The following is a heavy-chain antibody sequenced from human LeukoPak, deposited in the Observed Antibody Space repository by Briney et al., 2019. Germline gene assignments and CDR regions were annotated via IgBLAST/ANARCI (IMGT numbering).Heavy chain of an antibody. CDR1: GFTFSSYS. Sequence: PGGSLRLFCAASGFTFSSYSMNWGRQAPGKGLEWVSSISSSSSYIYYADSVKGRFTISRDNAKNSLYLQMNSLRAEDTAVYYCAREVYGDYFLDYWGQGTLVTVSS. D-gene: IGHD4-17*01. J-gene: IGHJ4*02. V-gene: IGHV3-21*01. CDR2: ISSSSSYI. CDR3: AREVYGDYFLDY.